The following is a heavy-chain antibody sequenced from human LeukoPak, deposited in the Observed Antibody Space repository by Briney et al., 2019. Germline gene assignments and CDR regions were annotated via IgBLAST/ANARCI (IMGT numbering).Heavy chain of an antibody. CDR3: ARLGRIRPSRAFDI. Sequence: PSETLSLTCAVSGGSISSGGYSWSWIRQPPGKGLEWIGYIYHSGSTYYNPSLKSRVTISVDRSKNQFSLKLSSVTAADTAVYYCARLGRIRPSRAFDIWGQGTMVTVSS. CDR1: GGSISSGGYS. D-gene: IGHD1-14*01. V-gene: IGHV4-30-2*01. J-gene: IGHJ3*02. CDR2: IYHSGST.